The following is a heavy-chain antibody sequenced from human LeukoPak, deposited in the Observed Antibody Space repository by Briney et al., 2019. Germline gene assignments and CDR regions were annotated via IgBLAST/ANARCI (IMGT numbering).Heavy chain of an antibody. CDR1: GFTFSSYG. J-gene: IGHJ3*02. CDR3: ARSYYGSGSYGDAFDI. CDR2: IRHDGSNK. Sequence: PGGSLRLSCAASGFTFSSYGMHWVRQAPGKGLEWVAFIRHDGSNKYYADSVKGRFTISRDNSKNTLYLQMNSLRAEDTAVYYCARSYYGSGSYGDAFDIWGQGTMVTVSS. D-gene: IGHD3-10*01. V-gene: IGHV3-30*02.